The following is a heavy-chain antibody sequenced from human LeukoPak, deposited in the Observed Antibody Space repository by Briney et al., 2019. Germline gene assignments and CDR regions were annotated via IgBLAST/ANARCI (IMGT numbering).Heavy chain of an antibody. V-gene: IGHV3-30-3*01. CDR3: ARDDYTMIVVGIGY. D-gene: IGHD3-22*01. CDR2: ISYDGSNK. CDR1: GFTFSNAW. J-gene: IGHJ4*02. Sequence: GGSLRLSCAASGFTFSNAWMNWVRQAPGKGLEWVAVISYDGSNKYYADSVKGRFTISRDNSKNTLYLQMNSLRAEDTAVYYCARDDYTMIVVGIGYWGQGTLVTVSS.